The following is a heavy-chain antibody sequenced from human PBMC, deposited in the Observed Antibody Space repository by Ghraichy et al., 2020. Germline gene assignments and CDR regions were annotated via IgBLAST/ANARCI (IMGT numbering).Heavy chain of an antibody. CDR2: FDPEDGET. J-gene: IGHJ4*02. D-gene: IGHD2-21*02. CDR1: GYTLTELS. Sequence: ASVKVSCKVSGYTLTELSMHWVRQAPGKGLEWMGGFDPEDGETIYAQKFQGRVTMTEDTSTDTAYMELSSLRSEDTAVYYCATVGPYCGGDCQNPFDYWGQGTLVTVSS. CDR3: ATVGPYCGGDCQNPFDY. V-gene: IGHV1-24*01.